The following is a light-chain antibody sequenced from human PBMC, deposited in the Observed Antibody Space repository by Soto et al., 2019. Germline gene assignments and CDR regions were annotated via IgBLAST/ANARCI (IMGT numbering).Light chain of an antibody. CDR1: QSVGTN. V-gene: IGKV3-15*01. CDR2: GAS. J-gene: IGKJ1*01. CDR3: QQRAQGWT. Sequence: EMVMTQSPATLSVSPGERVTLSCRASQSVGTNLVWYQQKPGQAPRLLIYGASTRATGIPARFSGSGSGTEFTLTLSSLQSEDFAVYYCQQRAQGWTFGQGTKVEIK.